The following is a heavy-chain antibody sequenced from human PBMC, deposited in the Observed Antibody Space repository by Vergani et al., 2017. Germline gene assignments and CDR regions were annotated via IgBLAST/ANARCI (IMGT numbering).Heavy chain of an antibody. Sequence: EVQLLESGGGLGQPGGSLRLSCAASGFTFGSYAMSWVRTAPGKGLEWVSTITGSSLCTYYADSVKGRFSISSDNSKNTLYLQISSLRTEDTAIYYCAKDPAANTAMGDIDCWGQGTLVTVSS. J-gene: IGHJ4*02. V-gene: IGHV3-23*01. CDR2: ITGSSLCT. CDR1: GFTFGSYA. D-gene: IGHD5-18*01. CDR3: AKDPAANTAMGDIDC.